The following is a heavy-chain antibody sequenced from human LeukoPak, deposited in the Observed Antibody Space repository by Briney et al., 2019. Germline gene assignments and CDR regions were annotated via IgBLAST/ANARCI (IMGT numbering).Heavy chain of an antibody. V-gene: IGHV4-39*07. CDR1: GGSISSSSYY. D-gene: IGHD2-2*02. CDR2: IYYSGST. J-gene: IGHJ4*02. CDR3: AREDIVVVPAAIPDY. Sequence: SETLSLTCTVSGGSISSSSYYWGWIRQPPGKGLEWIGSIYYSGSTYYNPSLKSRVTISVDTSKNQFSLKLSSVTAADTAVYYCAREDIVVVPAAIPDYWGQGTLVTVSS.